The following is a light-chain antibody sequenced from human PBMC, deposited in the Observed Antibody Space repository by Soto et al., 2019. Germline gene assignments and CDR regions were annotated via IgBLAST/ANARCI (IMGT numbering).Light chain of an antibody. CDR1: SSNIGAGYG. CDR2: GNS. J-gene: IGLJ1*01. Sequence: QSALTQPPSVSGAPGQRVTISCTGSSSNIGAGYGVHWYQQLPGTAPKLLIYGNSNRPSGVPDRFSGSKSGTSASLAITGLQAEDEADYYCQSSDSSLSGYVFGTGTKVTVL. V-gene: IGLV1-40*01. CDR3: QSSDSSLSGYV.